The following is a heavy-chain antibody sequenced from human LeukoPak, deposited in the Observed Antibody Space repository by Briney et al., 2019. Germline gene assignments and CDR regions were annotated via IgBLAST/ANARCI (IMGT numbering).Heavy chain of an antibody. Sequence: SETLSLTCTVSGVSLSSYYGSWIRQPAGKGLEWIGRIYTSGSTNYNPSLKSRVTMSVDTSKNQFSLKLSSVTAADTAVYYCARAFQNYDILTGYSHYFDYWGQGTLVTVSS. CDR2: IYTSGST. CDR3: ARAFQNYDILTGYSHYFDY. J-gene: IGHJ4*02. D-gene: IGHD3-9*01. CDR1: GVSLSSYY. V-gene: IGHV4-4*07.